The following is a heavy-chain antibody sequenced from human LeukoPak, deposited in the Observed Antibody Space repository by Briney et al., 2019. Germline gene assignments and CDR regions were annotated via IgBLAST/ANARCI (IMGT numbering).Heavy chain of an antibody. Sequence: GASVKVSCKASGGTFSSYAISWVRQAPGQGLEWMGGIIPIFGTANYAQKSQGRVTITADESTSTAYMELSSLRSEDTAVYYCARALVVVAATPEPYYYGMDVWGKGTTVTVSS. J-gene: IGHJ6*04. CDR2: IIPIFGTA. V-gene: IGHV1-69*13. D-gene: IGHD2-15*01. CDR3: ARALVVVAATPEPYYYGMDV. CDR1: GGTFSSYA.